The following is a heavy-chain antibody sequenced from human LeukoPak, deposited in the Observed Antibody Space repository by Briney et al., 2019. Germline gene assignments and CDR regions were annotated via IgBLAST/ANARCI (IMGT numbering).Heavy chain of an antibody. CDR1: GFTFSTYI. V-gene: IGHV3-23*01. CDR3: AKDRGRAVAGVDY. CDR2: ISGSGGST. D-gene: IGHD6-19*01. J-gene: IGHJ4*02. Sequence: GGSLRLSCAASGFTFSTYIMSWVRQAPGKGLEWVSAISGSGGSTYYADSVKGRFAISRDNSKNTLYLQMNSLRAEDTAVYYCAKDRGRAVAGVDYWGQGTLVTVSS.